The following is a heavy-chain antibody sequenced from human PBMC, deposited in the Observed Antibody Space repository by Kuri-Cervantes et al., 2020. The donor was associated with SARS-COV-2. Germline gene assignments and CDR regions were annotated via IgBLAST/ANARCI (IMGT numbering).Heavy chain of an antibody. D-gene: IGHD1-14*01. CDR2: IYYSGAT. CDR1: GGSISSYY. V-gene: IGHV4-59*04. Sequence: ESLKISCTVSGGSISSYYWSWIRQPPGKGLEWIGAIYYSGATYYNSSLKSRVIISVDTSKNQFSLNLRFVTATDTAVYYCARGPEGVVAYWGQGTLVTVSS. J-gene: IGHJ4*02. CDR3: ARGPEGVVAY.